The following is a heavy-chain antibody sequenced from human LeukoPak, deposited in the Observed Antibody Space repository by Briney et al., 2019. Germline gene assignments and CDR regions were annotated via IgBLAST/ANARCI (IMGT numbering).Heavy chain of an antibody. CDR2: IIPIFGTA. Sequence: SVKVPCKASGGTFSSYAISWVRQAPGQGLEWMGRIIPIFGTANYAQKFQGRVTITADKSTSTAYMELSSLRSEDTAVYYCARETGSGYFDYWGQGTLVTVSS. J-gene: IGHJ4*02. D-gene: IGHD3-10*01. CDR3: ARETGSGYFDY. CDR1: GGTFSSYA. V-gene: IGHV1-69*06.